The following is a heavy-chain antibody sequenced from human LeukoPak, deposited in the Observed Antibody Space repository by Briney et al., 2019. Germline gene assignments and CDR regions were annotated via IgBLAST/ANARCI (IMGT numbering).Heavy chain of an antibody. CDR3: ASFGRRRYSSGWYQV. V-gene: IGHV3-74*01. CDR1: GFTFSSYW. D-gene: IGHD6-19*01. J-gene: IGHJ4*02. CDR2: INSDGSST. Sequence: GGSLRLSCAASGFTFSSYWMHWVRQAPGKGLVWVSRINSDGSSTSYADSVKGRFTISRDNAKNTLYLQMNSLRAEDTAVYYCASFGRRRYSSGWYQVWGQGTLVTVSS.